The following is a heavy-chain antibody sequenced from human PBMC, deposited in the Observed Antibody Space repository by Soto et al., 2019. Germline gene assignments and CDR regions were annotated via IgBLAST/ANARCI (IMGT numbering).Heavy chain of an antibody. D-gene: IGHD6-6*01. CDR1: GFTFSSYA. CDR3: ARVESLAATV. J-gene: IGHJ4*02. CDR2: ISGSGGST. V-gene: IGHV3-23*01. Sequence: GGSLRLSCAASGFTFSSYAMSWVRQAPGKGLEWVSAISGSGGSTYYADSVEGRFTISRDNAKNTLYLQMNSLRDEDTAGYYCARVESLAATVWGQGNLVTVSS.